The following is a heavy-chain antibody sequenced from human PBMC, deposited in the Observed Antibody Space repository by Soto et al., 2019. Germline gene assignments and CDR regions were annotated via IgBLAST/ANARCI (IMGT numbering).Heavy chain of an antibody. CDR2: INPNSGGT. J-gene: IGHJ4*02. V-gene: IGHV1-2*02. CDR1: GYTFSDYY. CDR3: AREPATAKPEGVDF. Sequence: ASVKVSCKASGYTFSDYYIHWVRQAPGQGLEWMGWINPNSGGTKYAPKFQGGVTMTRDTSITTAYMELSRLRSGDIAVYYCAREPATAKPEGVDFWGRGTLVTVSS. D-gene: IGHD1-1*01.